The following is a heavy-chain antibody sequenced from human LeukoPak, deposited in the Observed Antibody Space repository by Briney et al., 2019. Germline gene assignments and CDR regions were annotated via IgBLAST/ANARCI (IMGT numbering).Heavy chain of an antibody. V-gene: IGHV4-59*12. CDR2: IYNSGSST. CDR3: ARAQVSHAFDI. CDR1: GGSISIYY. Sequence: SETLSLTCTVSGGSISIYYWNWIRQPPGKGLEWIGYIYNSGSSTIYNSSLKSRVTISVDRSKNQFSLKLSSVTAADTAVYYCARAQVSHAFDIWGQGTMVTVSS. D-gene: IGHD1-14*01. J-gene: IGHJ3*02.